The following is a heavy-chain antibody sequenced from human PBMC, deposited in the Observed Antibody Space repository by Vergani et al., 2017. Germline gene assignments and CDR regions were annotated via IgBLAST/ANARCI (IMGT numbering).Heavy chain of an antibody. V-gene: IGHV3-21*01. CDR1: GFTFSSYS. Sequence: EVQLVESGGGLVQPGGSLRLSCAASGFTFSSYSMNWVRQAPGKGLEWVSSISSSSSYIYYADSVKGRFTISRDNAKNSLYLQMNSLRAEDTAVYYCARDLFGSDGPTCADYWGQGTLVTVSS. CDR3: ARDLFGSDGPTCADY. D-gene: IGHD3-16*01. CDR2: ISSSSSYI. J-gene: IGHJ4*02.